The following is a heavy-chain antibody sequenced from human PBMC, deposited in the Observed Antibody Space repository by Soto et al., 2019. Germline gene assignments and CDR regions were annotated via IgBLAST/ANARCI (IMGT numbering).Heavy chain of an antibody. D-gene: IGHD2-2*01. V-gene: IGHV3-15*07. CDR1: GFTFSNAW. CDR2: IKSKTDGGTT. CDR3: TTDVPDIVVVPAAHGGGWFDP. J-gene: IGHJ5*02. Sequence: GGSLRLSCAASGFTFSNAWMNWVRQAPGKGLEWVGRIKSKTDGGTTDYAAPVKGRFTISRDDSKNTLYLQMNSLKTEDTAVYYCTTDVPDIVVVPAAHGGGWFDPWGQGTLVTVSS.